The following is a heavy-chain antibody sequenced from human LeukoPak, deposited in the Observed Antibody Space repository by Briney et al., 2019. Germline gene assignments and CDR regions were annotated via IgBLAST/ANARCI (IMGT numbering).Heavy chain of an antibody. J-gene: IGHJ3*01. CDR2: IGDSGGNT. D-gene: IGHD6-13*01. Sequence: GGSLRLSCEASGFTFSNYAMSWVRQAPGRGLEWVATIGDSGGNTYYADSVKGRFTISRDNSKSTLHLQMNSLRAEDTAVYYCAKDRRYSNDAFDVWGQGTMVTVSS. V-gene: IGHV3-23*01. CDR3: AKDRRYSNDAFDV. CDR1: GFTFSNYA.